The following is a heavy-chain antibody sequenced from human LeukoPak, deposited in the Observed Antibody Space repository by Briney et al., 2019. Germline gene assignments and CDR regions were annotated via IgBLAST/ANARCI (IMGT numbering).Heavy chain of an antibody. J-gene: IGHJ6*02. CDR3: ATKTTPLYYYYYGMDV. CDR2: IYSGGST. V-gene: IGHV3-66*01. CDR1: GFTVSSNY. D-gene: IGHD4-4*01. Sequence: GGSLRLSSAASGFTVSSNYMSWVRQAPGKGLEWVSVIYSGGSTYYADSVKGRFTISRDNSKNTLYLQMNSLRAEDTAVYYCATKTTPLYYYYYGMDVWGQGTTVTVSS.